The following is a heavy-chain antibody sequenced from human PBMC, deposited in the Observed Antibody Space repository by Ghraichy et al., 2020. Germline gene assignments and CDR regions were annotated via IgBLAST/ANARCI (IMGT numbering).Heavy chain of an antibody. CDR2: LYYSGST. V-gene: IGHV4-39*01. D-gene: IGHD3-22*01. CDR1: GGSINSSNYY. CDR3: ARLKVMVVVIPWYFDY. J-gene: IGHJ4*02. Sequence: SQTLSLTCNVSGGSINSSNYYWGWIRQPPGKGLEWIGILYYSGSTYYNPSLKSRVTISVDTSKNQFSLKLSSVTAADTAVYYCARLKVMVVVIPWYFDYWGQGTLVTVSS.